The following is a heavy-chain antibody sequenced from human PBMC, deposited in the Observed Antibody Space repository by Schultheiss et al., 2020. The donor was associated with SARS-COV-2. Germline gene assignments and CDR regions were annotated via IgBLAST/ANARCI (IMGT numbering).Heavy chain of an antibody. CDR3: ARGGVYSSSWYENWFDP. Sequence: SETLSLTCAVSGGSISSGGYSWSWIRQPPGKGLEWIGEINHSGSTNYNPSLKSRVTISVDPSKNQFSLKLSSVTAADTAVYYCARGGVYSSSWYENWFDPWGQGTLVTVSS. J-gene: IGHJ5*02. D-gene: IGHD6-13*01. V-gene: IGHV4-30-2*01. CDR2: INHSGST. CDR1: GGSISSGGYS.